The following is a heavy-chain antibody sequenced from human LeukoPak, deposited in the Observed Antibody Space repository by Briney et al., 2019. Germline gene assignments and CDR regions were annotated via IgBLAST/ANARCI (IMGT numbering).Heavy chain of an antibody. V-gene: IGHV1-8*01. J-gene: IGHJ4*02. CDR1: GYTFSSSD. CDR2: MNPNSGNT. Sequence: ASVKVSCKASGYTFSSSDINWVRQATGQGLEWMGWMNPNSGNTYYAQRFQGRVTMTRNTSISTAYMEVSSLRSEDTAVYYCARGNIAVPGTPYYFEYWGQGTLVTVSS. D-gene: IGHD6-19*01. CDR3: ARGNIAVPGTPYYFEY.